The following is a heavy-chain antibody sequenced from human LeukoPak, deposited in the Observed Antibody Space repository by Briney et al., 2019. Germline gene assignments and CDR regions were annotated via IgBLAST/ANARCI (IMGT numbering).Heavy chain of an antibody. V-gene: IGHV3-30*18. CDR1: GFTFSSYG. CDR3: AKVSYNRTPMGAFDI. D-gene: IGHD1-14*01. CDR2: ISYDGSNK. J-gene: IGHJ3*02. Sequence: GGSLRLSCAASGFTFSSYGMHWVRQAPGKGLEWVAVISYDGSNKYYADSVKGRFTISRDNSKNTLHLQMNSLRAEDTAVYYCAKVSYNRTPMGAFDIWGQGTMVTVSS.